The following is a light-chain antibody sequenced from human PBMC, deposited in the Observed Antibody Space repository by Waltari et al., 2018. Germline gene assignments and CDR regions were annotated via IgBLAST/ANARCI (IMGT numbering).Light chain of an antibody. V-gene: IGKV4-1*01. J-gene: IGKJ1*01. CDR1: QNVLSRSNSKNY. CDR2: WAS. CDR3: QQYYDTPWT. Sequence: DIVMTQSPDSLAAAVVERATINCKSSQNVLSRSNSKNYLAWYQEKPGQPPKVLIYWASTREYGVPDRFTGSGSGTDFTLTISSLQAEDVAVYYCQQYYDTPWTFGQGTKVEIK.